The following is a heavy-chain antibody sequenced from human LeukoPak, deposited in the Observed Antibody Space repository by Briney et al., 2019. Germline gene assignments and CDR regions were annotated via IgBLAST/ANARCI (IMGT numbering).Heavy chain of an antibody. CDR2: IYSTGRS. V-gene: IGHV4-4*07. CDR1: GGSISNYF. J-gene: IGHJ4*02. D-gene: IGHD4-23*01. Sequence: PSETLSLTCTVSGGSISNYFWSWVRQPAGKGLEWIGRIYSTGRSDYNPSLKSRITMSVDTSKNQFSLKLSSVTAADTAVYYCAGGRNNYGGNSEIEYWGQGTLVTVSS. CDR3: AGGRNNYGGNSEIEY.